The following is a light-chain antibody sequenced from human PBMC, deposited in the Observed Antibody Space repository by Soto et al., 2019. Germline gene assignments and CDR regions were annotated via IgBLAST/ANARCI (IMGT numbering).Light chain of an antibody. CDR2: SSS. J-gene: IGKJ1*01. V-gene: IGKV1-39*01. CDR1: QTISVY. Sequence: DIQLTQSPSSLSASVGDRVTITCRASQTISVYLNWYQQKPGKAPNLLIYSSSILQDGVPSRFSGSGSGTHFALTITSLLPEDFATYYCQQSYKKKAFGQGTKV. CDR3: QQSYKKKA.